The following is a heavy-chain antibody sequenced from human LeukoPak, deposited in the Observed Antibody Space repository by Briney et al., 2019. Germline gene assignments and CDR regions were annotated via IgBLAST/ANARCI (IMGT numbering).Heavy chain of an antibody. V-gene: IGHV3-7*01. D-gene: IGHD3-22*01. CDR2: INQNEREI. J-gene: IGHJ1*01. CDR3: ARDSMIVGWYFQH. CDR1: GFTFSSYW. Sequence: GGSLRLSCAASGFTFSSYWMSWIRQAPGKGLEWVANINQNEREIYYADSVKGRFTISRDNAENSLFLQMNSLRAEDTAVYYCARDSMIVGWYFQHWGQGTLVTVSS.